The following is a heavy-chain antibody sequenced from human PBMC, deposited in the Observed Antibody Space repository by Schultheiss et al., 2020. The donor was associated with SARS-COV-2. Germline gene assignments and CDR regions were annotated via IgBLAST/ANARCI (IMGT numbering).Heavy chain of an antibody. CDR3: ARTPVGYYDSSGYFPPFDY. J-gene: IGHJ4*02. D-gene: IGHD3-22*01. Sequence: SETLSLTCTVSGGSISSSSYYWGWIRQPPGKGLEWIGSIYYSGSTYYNPSLKSRVTISVDTSKNQFSLKLSSVTAADTAVYYCARTPVGYYDSSGYFPPFDYWGQGTLVTVSS. CDR1: GGSISSSSYY. CDR2: IYYSGST. V-gene: IGHV4-39*01.